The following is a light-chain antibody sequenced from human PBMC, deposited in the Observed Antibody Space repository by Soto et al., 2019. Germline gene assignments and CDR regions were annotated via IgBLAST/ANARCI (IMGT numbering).Light chain of an antibody. J-gene: IGLJ1*01. CDR3: CSNAGSYPFV. Sequence: QSVLAQPRSVSGSPGQSVTISSTGTSSDVGGYNYVSWYQHHTGKAPKLMIYDVDKRPSGVPGRFSGSKSGNTASLTISGLQAEDEADYYCCSNAGSYPFVFGTGTKVTVL. CDR2: DVD. V-gene: IGLV2-11*01. CDR1: SSDVGGYNY.